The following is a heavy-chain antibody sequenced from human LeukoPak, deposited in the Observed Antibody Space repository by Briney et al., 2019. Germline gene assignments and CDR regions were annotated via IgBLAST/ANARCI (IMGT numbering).Heavy chain of an antibody. Sequence: PGGSLRLSCAASGFTFTNYGMSWVRQAPAKGLEWVSTINDNGLNTHYADSVEGRFTISRDDSKNTLHLQMNSLRADDTALYYCTKGDGGWYPIDYWGQGNVVIVSS. CDR3: TKGDGGWYPIDY. V-gene: IGHV3-23*01. J-gene: IGHJ4*02. CDR1: GFTFTNYG. D-gene: IGHD6-19*01. CDR2: INDNGLNT.